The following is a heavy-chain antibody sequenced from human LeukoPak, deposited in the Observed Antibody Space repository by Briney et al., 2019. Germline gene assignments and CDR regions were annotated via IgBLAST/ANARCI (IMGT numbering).Heavy chain of an antibody. Sequence: PSQTLSLTCTVSGGSISSGSDYWSWIRQPAGKGLEWIGRIYTSGNTNYNPPLKSRVTISVDTSKTQFSLKLSSVTAADTAVYYCARGPTYCSSSSCLQGEWGQGTLVTVSS. V-gene: IGHV4-61*02. J-gene: IGHJ4*02. CDR2: IYTSGNT. CDR3: ARGPTYCSSSSCLQGE. CDR1: GGSISSGSDY. D-gene: IGHD2-15*01.